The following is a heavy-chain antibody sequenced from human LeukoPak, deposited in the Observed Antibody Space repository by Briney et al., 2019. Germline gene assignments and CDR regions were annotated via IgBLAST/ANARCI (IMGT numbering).Heavy chain of an antibody. D-gene: IGHD3-22*01. J-gene: IGHJ4*02. CDR2: IYHSGST. CDR3: ARGPYYYDSSGYDGPFNPQSYYFDY. V-gene: IGHV4-39*07. CDR1: GGSISSSSYY. Sequence: ASETLSLTCTVSGGSISSSSYYWSWTRQPPGKGLEWIGEIYHSGSTNYNPSLKSRVTISVDKSKNQFSLKLSSVTAADTAVYYCARGPYYYDSSGYDGPFNPQSYYFDYWGQGTLVTVSS.